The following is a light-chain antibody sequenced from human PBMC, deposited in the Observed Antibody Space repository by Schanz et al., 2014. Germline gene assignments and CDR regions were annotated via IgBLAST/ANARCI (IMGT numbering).Light chain of an antibody. CDR2: GAS. J-gene: IGKJ2*01. CDR1: QSVSSN. V-gene: IGKV3D-15*01. Sequence: EIVMTQSPGTLPVSPGERVTLSCRASQSVSSNLAWYQQKPGQAPRLLIYGASRRAPGIPDRFSGSGSGTDFTLTISSLQSEDFAVYYCQQYNNWPRTFGQGTKLEIK. CDR3: QQYNNWPRT.